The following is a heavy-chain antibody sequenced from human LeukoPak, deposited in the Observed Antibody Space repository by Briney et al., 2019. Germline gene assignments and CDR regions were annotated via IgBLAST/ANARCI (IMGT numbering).Heavy chain of an antibody. J-gene: IGHJ4*02. CDR3: AKDRAPGYCSGGSCQHYFDY. CDR2: ISYDGSNK. D-gene: IGHD2-15*01. Sequence: GGSLRLSCAASGFTFSSYGMHWVRQAPGKGLEWVAVISYDGSNKYYADSVKGRFTISRDNSKNTLYLQMNSLRAEDTAAYYCAKDRAPGYCSGGSCQHYFDYWGQGTLVTVSS. CDR1: GFTFSSYG. V-gene: IGHV3-30*18.